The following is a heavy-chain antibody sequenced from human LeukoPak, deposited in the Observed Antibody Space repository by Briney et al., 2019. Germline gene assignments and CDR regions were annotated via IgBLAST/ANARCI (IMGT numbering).Heavy chain of an antibody. Sequence: SETLSLTCTVSGDSISSYYWSWIRQPAGKGLEWIGRIYTSGSTNYNPSLKSRVTMSVDTSKNQFSLKLSSVTAADTAVYYCARANYDILTGYPLPIFDYWGQGTLVTVSS. CDR2: IYTSGST. CDR3: ARANYDILTGYPLPIFDY. D-gene: IGHD3-9*01. V-gene: IGHV4-4*07. J-gene: IGHJ4*02. CDR1: GDSISSYY.